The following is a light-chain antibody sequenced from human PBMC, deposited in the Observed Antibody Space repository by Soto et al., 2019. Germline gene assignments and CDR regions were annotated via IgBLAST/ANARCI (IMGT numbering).Light chain of an antibody. CDR2: DVS. V-gene: IGLV2-14*01. J-gene: IGLJ1*01. CDR3: SSYTSSSTLYV. Sequence: QSVLTQPASVSGSPGQSITISCTGTSSDVGDYNYVSWYQQHPGKAPKLMIYDVSNRPAGVSNRFSGSKSGNTASLTISGLQAEDEADYYCSSYTSSSTLYVFGTGTKVPVL. CDR1: SSDVGDYNY.